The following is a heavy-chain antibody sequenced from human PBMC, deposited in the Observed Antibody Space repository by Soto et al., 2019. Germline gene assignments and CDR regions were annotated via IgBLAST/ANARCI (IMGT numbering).Heavy chain of an antibody. CDR1: DGSISSYY. V-gene: IGHV4-59*01. CDR3: ARVFERGIVVAFDY. Sequence: SVTMSLTCTVADGSISSYYLSWIRKHPGKGLEWIGYIYYSGSTNYNPSLKSRVTISVDTSKNQFSLKLSSVTAADTAVYYCARVFERGIVVAFDYWGQGTLVTVSS. J-gene: IGHJ4*02. CDR2: IYYSGST. D-gene: IGHD2-2*01.